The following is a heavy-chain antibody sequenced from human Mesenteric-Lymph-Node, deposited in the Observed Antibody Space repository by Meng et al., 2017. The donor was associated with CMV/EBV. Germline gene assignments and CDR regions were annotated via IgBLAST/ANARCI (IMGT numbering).Heavy chain of an antibody. CDR2: IYYRGST. CDR3: ARVAERWLQTYWYFDL. CDR1: GGSISSYY. J-gene: IGHJ2*01. V-gene: IGHV4-59*01. D-gene: IGHD5-24*01. Sequence: SGGSISSYYWSWIRQPPGKGLEWIGYIYYRGSTNYNPSLKSRVTVSVDTSKNQFSLKLSSVTAADTAMYYCARVAERWLQTYWYFDLWGRGTLVTVSS.